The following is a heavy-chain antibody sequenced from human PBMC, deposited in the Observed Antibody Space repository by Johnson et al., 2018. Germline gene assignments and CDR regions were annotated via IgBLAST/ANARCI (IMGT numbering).Heavy chain of an antibody. D-gene: IGHD3-3*01. CDR3: ARGRSGYYTYYYYYYMDV. CDR2: MNPNSGNT. V-gene: IGHV1-8*01. J-gene: IGHJ6*03. CDR1: GYTFTSYD. Sequence: QVQLVESGAEVKKPGASVKVSCKASGYTFTSYDINWVRQATGQGLEWMGWMNPNSGNTGYAQKFQGRVTMTRNTSISTAYMELSSLRSEDTAVYYWARGRSGYYTYYYYYYMDVWGKGTTVTVSS.